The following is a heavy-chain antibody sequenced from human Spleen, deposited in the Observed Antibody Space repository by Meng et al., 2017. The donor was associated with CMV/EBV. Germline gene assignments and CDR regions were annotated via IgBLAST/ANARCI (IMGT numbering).Heavy chain of an antibody. J-gene: IGHJ5*02. D-gene: IGHD2-21*01. CDR2: VYYTGTT. CDR1: NSANYC. CDR3: ARDLDRCGGDCFSPSYRFDP. Sequence: NSANYCWTWIRQPPGKRLEWIGYVYYTGTTNYTPSLSSRVTISLDTSKNQFSLKLSSVTAADTAIYYCARDLDRCGGDCFSPSYRFDPWGQGTLVTVSS. V-gene: IGHV4-61*01.